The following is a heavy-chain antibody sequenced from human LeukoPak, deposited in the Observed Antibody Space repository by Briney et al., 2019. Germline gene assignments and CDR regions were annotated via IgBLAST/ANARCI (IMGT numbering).Heavy chain of an antibody. Sequence: QAGGSLRLSCAASGFTFTSYSMNWVRQAPGKGLEWVSSISGSDETTYYADSVKGRFTISRDNSKNTLYLQMNSLRAEDAAVYYCANNRYSSRWRGAFDVWGQGTMVTVSS. CDR2: ISGSDETT. CDR3: ANNRYSSRWRGAFDV. V-gene: IGHV3-23*01. CDR1: GFTFTSYS. J-gene: IGHJ3*01. D-gene: IGHD6-13*01.